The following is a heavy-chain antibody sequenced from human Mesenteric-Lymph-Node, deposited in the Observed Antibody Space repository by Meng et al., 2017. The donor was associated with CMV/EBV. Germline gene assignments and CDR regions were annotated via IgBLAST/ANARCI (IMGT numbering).Heavy chain of an antibody. Sequence: SCIGSGYTFSLHGMSWVRQAPGKGLVWVSRINGDGSSTSYADSVKGRFTISRDNVKNTLFLEMNSLRVEDTALYYCTRDLGGRGSYWGQGALVTVSS. J-gene: IGHJ4*02. CDR2: INGDGSST. D-gene: IGHD3-10*01. CDR1: GYTFSLHG. V-gene: IGHV3-74*01. CDR3: TRDLGGRGSY.